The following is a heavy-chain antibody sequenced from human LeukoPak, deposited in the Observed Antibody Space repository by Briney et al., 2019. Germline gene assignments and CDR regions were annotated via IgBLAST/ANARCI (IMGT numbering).Heavy chain of an antibody. CDR3: ARVGSSSWPELDY. V-gene: IGHV1-69*02. J-gene: IGHJ4*02. CDR1: GGTFISYT. Sequence: SVKVSCKASGGTFISYTISWVRQAPGQGGEGMGRIIPILGIANYAQKFQGRVTITADKSTSTAYMELSSLRSEDTAVYYCARVGSSSWPELDYWGQGTLVTVSS. D-gene: IGHD6-13*01. CDR2: IIPILGIA.